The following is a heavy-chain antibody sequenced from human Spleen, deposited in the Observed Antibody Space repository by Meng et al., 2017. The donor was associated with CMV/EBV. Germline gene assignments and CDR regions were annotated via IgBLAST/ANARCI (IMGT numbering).Heavy chain of an antibody. CDR3: ARLLAGTGNDF. J-gene: IGHJ4*02. CDR1: GYTFTDYY. D-gene: IGHD1-1*01. CDR2: IIPMVGEA. Sequence: CKASGYTFTDYYLHWVRQAPGQGLEWMGWIIPMVGEANYAQNFQGRVTITADKSRGTAYMELSYLRSEDTAMYYCARLLAGTGNDFWGQGTLVTVSS. V-gene: IGHV1-69*02.